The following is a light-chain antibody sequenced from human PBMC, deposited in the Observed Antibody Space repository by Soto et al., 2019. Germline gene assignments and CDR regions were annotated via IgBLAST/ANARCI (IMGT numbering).Light chain of an antibody. CDR3: QQYDNYPLT. V-gene: IGKV1-5*01. CDR1: QSINNW. CDR2: DAS. J-gene: IGKJ4*01. Sequence: EIQMTQSPSTLSTSVGDRFTITCRASQSINNWLEWYQQNPGKAPKFLIYDASNLESGVPSRFSGSASGTEFTLTISSLQPDDFETYYCQQYDNYPLTFGGGTKVDIK.